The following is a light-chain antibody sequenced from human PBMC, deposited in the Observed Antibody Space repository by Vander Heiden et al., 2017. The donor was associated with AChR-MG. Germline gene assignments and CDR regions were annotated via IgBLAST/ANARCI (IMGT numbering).Light chain of an antibody. CDR2: RTN. J-gene: IGLJ3*02. V-gene: IGLV1-44*01. Sequence: QSVLTQPPSASGAPGQRVTISCFGSSSKIGSNNVNWYQQRPGTAPKTLIYRTNQRPAGVPDRFSGSKSGTSASLAISGLQAEDEADYYCAAWDDSLNGWVFGGGTKLTVL. CDR3: AAWDDSLNGWV. CDR1: SSKIGSNN.